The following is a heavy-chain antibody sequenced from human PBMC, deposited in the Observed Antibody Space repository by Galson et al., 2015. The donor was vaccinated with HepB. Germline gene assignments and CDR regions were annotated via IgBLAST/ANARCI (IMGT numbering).Heavy chain of an antibody. Sequence: SVKVSCKASGGTFSSYAISWVRQVPGQGLEWMGGIIPIFGTANYAQKFQGRVTITADESTSTAYMELSSLRSEDTAVYYCARGMGWLPSQTYGMDVWGQGTTVTVSS. V-gene: IGHV1-69*13. D-gene: IGHD5-12*01. J-gene: IGHJ6*02. CDR1: GGTFSSYA. CDR2: IIPIFGTA. CDR3: ARGMGWLPSQTYGMDV.